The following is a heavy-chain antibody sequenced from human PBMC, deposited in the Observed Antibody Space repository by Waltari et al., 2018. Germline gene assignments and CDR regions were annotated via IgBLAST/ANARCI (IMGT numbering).Heavy chain of an antibody. CDR1: GFTFSSYG. Sequence: EVQLLESGGGLVQPGGSLRLSCAASGFTFSSYGMSWVRQAPGKGLEWVSTIRDSGGTTYYADSVKGRFTISRDNSKNTLYLQMSSLRAEDTAVYYCAKFGVGYSYGSYWGQGTLVTVSS. CDR3: AKFGVGYSYGSY. V-gene: IGHV3-23*01. J-gene: IGHJ4*02. D-gene: IGHD5-18*01. CDR2: IRDSGGTT.